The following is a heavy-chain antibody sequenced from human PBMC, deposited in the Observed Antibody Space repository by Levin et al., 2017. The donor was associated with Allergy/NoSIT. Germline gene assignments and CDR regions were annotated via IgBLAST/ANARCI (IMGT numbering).Heavy chain of an antibody. CDR1: GYTFTGYY. J-gene: IGHJ5*02. Sequence: GESLKISCKASGYTFTGYYMHWVRQAPGQGLEWMGRINPNSGGTNYAQKFQGRVTMTRDTSISTAYMELSRLRSDDTAVYYCARFGGYSGYEYNWFDPWGQGTLVTVSS. D-gene: IGHD5-12*01. CDR3: ARFGGYSGYEYNWFDP. V-gene: IGHV1-2*06. CDR2: INPNSGGT.